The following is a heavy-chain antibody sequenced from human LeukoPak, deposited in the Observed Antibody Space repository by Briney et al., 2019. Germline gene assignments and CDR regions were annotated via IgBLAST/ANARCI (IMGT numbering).Heavy chain of an antibody. V-gene: IGHV7-4-1*02. Sequence: ASVKVSCKASGYTFTSYAMNWVRQAPGQGLEWMGWINTNTGNPTYAQGFTGRFVFSLDTSVSTAYLQISSLKAEDTAVYYCARVIGPYCSGGSCYSLGGPDSYYFDYWGQGTLVTVSS. CDR3: ARVIGPYCSGGSCYSLGGPDSYYFDY. J-gene: IGHJ4*02. CDR1: GYTFTSYA. D-gene: IGHD2-15*01. CDR2: INTNTGNP.